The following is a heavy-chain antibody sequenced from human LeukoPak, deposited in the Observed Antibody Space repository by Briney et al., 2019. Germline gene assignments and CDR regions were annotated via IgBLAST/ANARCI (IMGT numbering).Heavy chain of an antibody. Sequence: GSLRLSCVASGFTLNNYSLNWVRQAPGKGLEWISYINVRGSTKYYADSVKGRFTISRDNAKNSVYLQMNSLRAEDTAFYYCARDSLLPAAIHWYFDLWGRGTLVTVSS. CDR1: GFTLNNYS. CDR2: INVRGSTK. V-gene: IGHV3-48*01. J-gene: IGHJ2*01. CDR3: ARDSLLPAAIHWYFDL. D-gene: IGHD2-2*01.